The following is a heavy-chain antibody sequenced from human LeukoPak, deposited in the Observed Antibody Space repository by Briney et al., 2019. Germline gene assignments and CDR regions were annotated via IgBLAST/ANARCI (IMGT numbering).Heavy chain of an antibody. D-gene: IGHD6-13*01. J-gene: IGHJ4*02. V-gene: IGHV3-21*01. CDR2: ISSSSRNI. CDR1: GFTLSGYD. CDR3: ARGGAAAGTPYYFDY. Sequence: GGSLRLSCAASGFTLSGYDMNWVRQAPGKGLEWVSSISSSSRNIYYADSVKGRFTISRDSAENPLYLQMNSLRAEDTAVYYCARGGAAAGTPYYFDYWGQGTLVTVSS.